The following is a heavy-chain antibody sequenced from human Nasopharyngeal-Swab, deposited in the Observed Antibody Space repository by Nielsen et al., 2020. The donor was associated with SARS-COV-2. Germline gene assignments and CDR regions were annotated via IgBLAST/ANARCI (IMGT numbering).Heavy chain of an antibody. CDR3: ARVGDIVVVPAARCPLAGCGMDV. V-gene: IGHV3-30*03. CDR2: ISYDGSNK. CDR1: GFTFSSYG. D-gene: IGHD2-2*01. Sequence: GESLKISCAASGFTFSSYGMHWVRQAPGKGLEWVAVISYDGSNKYYADSVKGRFTISRDNSKNTLYLQMNSLRAEDTAVYYCARVGDIVVVPAARCPLAGCGMDVWGQGTTVTVSS. J-gene: IGHJ6*02.